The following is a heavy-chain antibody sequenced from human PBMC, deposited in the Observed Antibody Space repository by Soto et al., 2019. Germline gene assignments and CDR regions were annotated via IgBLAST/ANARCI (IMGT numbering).Heavy chain of an antibody. V-gene: IGHV2-5*02. J-gene: IGHJ4*02. Sequence: QITLKESGPTLVNPTQTLTLTCTFSGFSLSTSGVGVGWIRQPPGKALEWLALIYWDDDKRYSPSLKSRLTITKDTSKNQVVLTMTNMDPVDTATYYCAHTYYDFWSGYYTGFDYWGQGTLVTVSS. CDR3: AHTYYDFWSGYYTGFDY. CDR1: GFSLSTSGVG. CDR2: IYWDDDK. D-gene: IGHD3-3*01.